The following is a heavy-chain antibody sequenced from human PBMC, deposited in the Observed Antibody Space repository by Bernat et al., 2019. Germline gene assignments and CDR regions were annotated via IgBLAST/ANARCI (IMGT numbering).Heavy chain of an antibody. CDR2: ISGGGSTT. J-gene: IGHJ4*02. D-gene: IGHD3-16*01. CDR1: GFIFTNYA. Sequence: EVQLLESGGGLVQPGGSLRLSCTASGFIFTNYAMSWVRQAPGKGLEWVAGISGGGSTTYYADSVTGRFTISRDNSKNTVFLQMNSLRADDTAVYYCANLGMTRLTSFDYWGQGTLVTVSS. V-gene: IGHV3-23*01. CDR3: ANLGMTRLTSFDY.